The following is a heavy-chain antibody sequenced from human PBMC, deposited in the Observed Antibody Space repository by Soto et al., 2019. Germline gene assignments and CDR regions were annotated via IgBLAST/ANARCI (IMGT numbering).Heavy chain of an antibody. CDR3: ARVVKAGYCSGGSCRGAIQH. D-gene: IGHD2-15*01. Sequence: ASVKVSCKASGYTFTSYGISWVRQAPGQGLEWMGWISAYNGNTNYAQKLQGRVTMTTDTSTSTAYMELRSLRSDDTAVYYCARVVKAGYCSGGSCRGAIQHWGQGTLVTVS. V-gene: IGHV1-18*01. CDR2: ISAYNGNT. CDR1: GYTFTSYG. J-gene: IGHJ1*01.